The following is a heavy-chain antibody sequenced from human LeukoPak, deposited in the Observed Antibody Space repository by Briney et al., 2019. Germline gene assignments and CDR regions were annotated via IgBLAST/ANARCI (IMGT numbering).Heavy chain of an antibody. J-gene: IGHJ4*02. V-gene: IGHV4-34*08. CDR3: ANKVYCSTTSCYHAGY. Sequence: GSLRLSCAASGFTFSSYGMHWVRQAPGKGLEWIGEIYHSGTTNYNPSLKSRVTISIDTSKNQFSLKLRSVTAADTAVYYCANKVYCSTTSCYHAGYWGQGTLVTVSS. CDR1: GFTFSSYG. D-gene: IGHD2-2*01. CDR2: IYHSGTT.